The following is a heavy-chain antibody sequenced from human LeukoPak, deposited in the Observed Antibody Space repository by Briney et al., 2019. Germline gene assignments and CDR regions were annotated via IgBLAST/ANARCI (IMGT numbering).Heavy chain of an antibody. J-gene: IGHJ4*02. Sequence: PGGSLRLSWAASGFTFSSYRMSWVRQAPVKGLEWVADIKQDGTEMYYVDSEKGRFTISRDNAKNSLYLQMNSLRAEDTAVYYCSRAGWNYGIYWGQGTLVTVSS. CDR3: SRAGWNYGIY. D-gene: IGHD1-7*01. CDR1: GFTFSSYR. V-gene: IGHV3-7*01. CDR2: IKQDGTEM.